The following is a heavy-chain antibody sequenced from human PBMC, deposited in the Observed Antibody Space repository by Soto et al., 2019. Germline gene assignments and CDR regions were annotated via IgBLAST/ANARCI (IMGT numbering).Heavy chain of an antibody. D-gene: IGHD2-2*01. V-gene: IGHV1-8*01. CDR1: GYTFNSYD. CDR2: MNPNSGNT. J-gene: IGHJ6*03. Sequence: GASVKVSCKASGYTFNSYDINWVRQAPGQGLEWMGRMNPNSGNTDYAQRFQGRVTMTRDTSISTAYMELSSLRSEDTAVYYCARGSRYQLQKKGEYQYSSWALRGKGTAVPVS. CDR3: ARGSRYQLQKKGEYQYSSWAL.